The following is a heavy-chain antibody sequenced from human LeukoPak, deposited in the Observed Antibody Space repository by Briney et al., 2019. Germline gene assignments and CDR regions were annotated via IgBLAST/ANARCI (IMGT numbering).Heavy chain of an antibody. D-gene: IGHD3-9*01. V-gene: IGHV4-34*01. CDR1: GGSVSGHY. CDR2: INHSGST. Sequence: SETLSLTCAVYGGSVSGHYWSWIRQPPGKGLEWIGEINHSGSTNYNPSLKTRVTISIDTSKSQFSLKLSSVTAADTAVYYCARVILTGYSNDFWGQGTLVTVSS. J-gene: IGHJ4*02. CDR3: ARVILTGYSNDF.